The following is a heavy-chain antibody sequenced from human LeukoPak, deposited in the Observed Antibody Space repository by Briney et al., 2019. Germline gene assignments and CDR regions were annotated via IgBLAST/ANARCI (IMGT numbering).Heavy chain of an antibody. D-gene: IGHD1-26*01. J-gene: IGHJ3*02. CDR2: IYYSGST. V-gene: IGHV4-31*03. CDR3: ARYGGSYGAFDI. Sequence: SETLSLTCTVSGGSISSGGYYWSWIRQHPGKGLEWIGYIYYSGSTYYNPSLKSRVTISVDTSKNQFSLKLSSVTAADTAVYYCARYGGSYGAFDIWGQGXMXTVSS. CDR1: GGSISSGGYY.